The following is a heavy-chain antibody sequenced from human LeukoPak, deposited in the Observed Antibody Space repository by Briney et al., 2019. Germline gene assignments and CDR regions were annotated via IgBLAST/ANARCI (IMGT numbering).Heavy chain of an antibody. D-gene: IGHD1-26*01. CDR2: INPSGGST. V-gene: IGHV1-46*01. CDR1: GYTFTSYY. CDR3: ARNVLRSGSYPWGLGYYYYYMDV. J-gene: IGHJ6*03. Sequence: GASVKVSCKASGYTFTSYYMHWVRQAPGQGLEWMGIINPSGGSTSYAQKFQGRVTMTRDMSTSTVYMELSSLRSEDTAVYYCARNVLRSGSYPWGLGYYYYYMDVWGKGTTVTVSS.